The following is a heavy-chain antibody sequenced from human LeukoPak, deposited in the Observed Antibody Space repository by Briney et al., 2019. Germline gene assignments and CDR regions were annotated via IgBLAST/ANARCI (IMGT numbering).Heavy chain of an antibody. V-gene: IGHV1-69*06. CDR2: IIPIFGTA. J-gene: IGHJ6*03. CDR3: ARDSHMVRGVMGGPRDYYYYMDV. D-gene: IGHD3-10*01. CDR1: GGTFSSYA. Sequence: SVKVSCKASGGTFSSYAISWVRQAPGQGLEWMGGIIPIFGTANYAQKFQGRVTITADKSTSTAYMELSSLRSEDTAVYYCARDSHMVRGVMGGPRDYYYYMDVWGKGTTVTVSS.